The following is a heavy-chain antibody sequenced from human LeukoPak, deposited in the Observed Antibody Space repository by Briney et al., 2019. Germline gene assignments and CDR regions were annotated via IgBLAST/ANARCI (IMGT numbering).Heavy chain of an antibody. D-gene: IGHD3-3*01. CDR1: GYTFTGYY. J-gene: IGHJ4*02. CDR3: ARAFYDFWSGYYNPHFDY. Sequence: ASAKVSCKASGYTFTGYYMHWVRQAPGQGLEWMGWINPNSGGTNYAQKFQGRVTMTRDTSISTAYMELSRLRSDDTAVYYCARAFYDFWSGYYNPHFDYWGQGTLVTVSS. V-gene: IGHV1-2*02. CDR2: INPNSGGT.